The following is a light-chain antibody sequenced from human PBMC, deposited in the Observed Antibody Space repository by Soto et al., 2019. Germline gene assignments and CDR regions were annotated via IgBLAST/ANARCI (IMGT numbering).Light chain of an antibody. CDR3: SSYTSSSTV. J-gene: IGLJ1*01. V-gene: IGLV2-14*01. CDR2: EVS. CDR1: SSDVGGYNY. Sequence: QSALTQPASVSGSPGQSITISCTGTSSDVGGYNYVSWYQQHPGKAPKLMIYEVSNRLSGVSNRFSGSKSGNTASLTISGLQAEDEADYDCSSYTSSSTVFGTGTKLTVL.